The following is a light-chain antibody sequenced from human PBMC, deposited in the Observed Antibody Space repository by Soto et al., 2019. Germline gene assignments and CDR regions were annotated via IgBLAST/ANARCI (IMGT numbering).Light chain of an antibody. J-gene: IGKJ1*01. Sequence: DLQMTQSPSTLSASVGDRVTITCRASQTITTWLAWYQQSPGHAPKLLIYRASTLPSGVPSRFSGSGSGTEFTLTISSLQPDDFGTYYGQQYNHNWTFGQGTKVEIK. V-gene: IGKV1-5*03. CDR1: QTITTW. CDR3: QQYNHNWT. CDR2: RAS.